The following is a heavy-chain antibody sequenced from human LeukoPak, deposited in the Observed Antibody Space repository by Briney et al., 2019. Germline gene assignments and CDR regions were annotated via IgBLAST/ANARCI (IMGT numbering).Heavy chain of an antibody. CDR2: ISGSGGST. V-gene: IGHV3-23*01. D-gene: IGHD2-15*01. CDR3: ARXGSDGGYYFDY. Sequence: PGGSLRLSCAASGFTFSSYAMSWVRQAPGKGLEWVSAISGSGGSTYYADSVKGRFTISRDNSKNTLYLQMNSLRAEDTAVYYCARXGSDGGYYFDYWGQGTLVTVSS. CDR1: GFTFSSYA. J-gene: IGHJ4*02.